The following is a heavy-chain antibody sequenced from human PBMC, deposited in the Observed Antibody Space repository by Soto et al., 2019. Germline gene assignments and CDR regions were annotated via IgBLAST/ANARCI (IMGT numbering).Heavy chain of an antibody. D-gene: IGHD2-15*01. Sequence: QVQLVESGGGVVQPGRSLRLSCAVSGFTFSSYGMHWVRQAPGRGLEWVALIWYDGSNKYYADSVKGRFTISRDNSKNTLYLQMNSLRAEDTAVYYCARDSYCSGGSCYPGFLDYWGQGTLVTVSS. CDR1: GFTFSSYG. J-gene: IGHJ4*02. CDR2: IWYDGSNK. V-gene: IGHV3-33*01. CDR3: ARDSYCSGGSCYPGFLDY.